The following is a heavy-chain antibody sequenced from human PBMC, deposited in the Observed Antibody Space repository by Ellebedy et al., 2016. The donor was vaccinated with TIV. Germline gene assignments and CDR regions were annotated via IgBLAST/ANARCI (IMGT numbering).Heavy chain of an antibody. Sequence: SVKVSXXASGFTFTSSAVQWVRQARGQRLEWIGWIVVGSGNTNYAQKFQERVTITRDMSTSTAYMELSSLRSEDTAVYYCAAGGMIVPYYYYGMDVWGQGTTVTVSS. CDR2: IVVGSGNT. V-gene: IGHV1-58*01. CDR1: GFTFTSSA. D-gene: IGHD3-22*01. CDR3: AAGGMIVPYYYYGMDV. J-gene: IGHJ6*02.